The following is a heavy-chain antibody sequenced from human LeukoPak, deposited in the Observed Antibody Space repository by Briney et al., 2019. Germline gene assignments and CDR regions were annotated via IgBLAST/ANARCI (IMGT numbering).Heavy chain of an antibody. V-gene: IGHV4-34*01. CDR1: GGSFSGYY. D-gene: IGHD1-7*01. CDR3: ARELELPSSYGMDV. Sequence: PSETLSLTCAVYGGSFSGYYWSWIRQPPGKGLEWIGEIYHSGSTNYNPSLKSRVTISVDKSKNQFSLKLSSVTAADTAVYYCARELELPSSYGMDVWGQGTTVTVSS. CDR2: IYHSGST. J-gene: IGHJ6*02.